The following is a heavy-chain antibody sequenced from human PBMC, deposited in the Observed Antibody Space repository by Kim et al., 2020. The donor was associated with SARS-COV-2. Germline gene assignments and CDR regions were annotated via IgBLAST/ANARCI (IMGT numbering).Heavy chain of an antibody. D-gene: IGHD2-15*01. CDR2: IHYSGST. Sequence: SETLSLTCAVSGASINSDSHHWGWIRQSPGKGMDWIASIHYSGSTSYNPSPRSRVTISLDTSNRQFSLEVTSVTAADTAVYFCAGLAVVGWPSNDFWGQGTQVTVFS. J-gene: IGHJ4*02. CDR1: GASINSDSHH. CDR3: AGLAVVGWPSNDF. V-gene: IGHV4-39*01.